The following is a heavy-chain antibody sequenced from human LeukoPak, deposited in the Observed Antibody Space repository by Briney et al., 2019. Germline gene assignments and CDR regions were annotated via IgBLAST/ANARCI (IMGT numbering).Heavy chain of an antibody. J-gene: IGHJ6*02. CDR2: IKPDGSAT. Sequence: GGSLRLSCAASGFTLRSEWMSWLRQTPEKGLEWVANIKPDGSATAYVDSVKGRFTISRDNAKNSLFLQMNSLRPEDTAVYYCTRDLMDYDVSTGLHHYYTDVWGQGTTVTVSS. CDR1: GFTLRSEW. V-gene: IGHV3-7*01. D-gene: IGHD3-9*01. CDR3: TRDLMDYDVSTGLHHYYTDV.